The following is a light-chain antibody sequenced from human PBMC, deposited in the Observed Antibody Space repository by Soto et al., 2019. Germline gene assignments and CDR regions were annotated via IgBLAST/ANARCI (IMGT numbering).Light chain of an antibody. CDR3: GTGGAGLSAWV. V-gene: IGLV1-44*01. CDR2: SND. J-gene: IGLJ3*02. CDR1: SSNIGSNT. Sequence: QSVLTQPPSASGTPGQRVTISCSGSSSNIGSNTVNWYQQLPRTAPKLLIYSNDQRPSGVPDRCSASKCGTSAALAISGLQSEDEEDYYCGTGGAGLSAWVFGGGTKLTVL.